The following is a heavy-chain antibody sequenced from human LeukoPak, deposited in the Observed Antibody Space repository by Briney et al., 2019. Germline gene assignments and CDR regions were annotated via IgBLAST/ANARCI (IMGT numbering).Heavy chain of an antibody. V-gene: IGHV3-23*01. D-gene: IGHD6-13*01. J-gene: IGHJ4*02. CDR2: ISSSGTNT. CDR1: GFTFSSYA. CDR3: AKSFGPVIAAAGTGAD. Sequence: GGSLRLSCAASGFTFSSYAMTWVRQAPGKGLGWVSVISSSGTNTDYADSVKGRFTISRDNSKNTLYLQMNSLRAEDTAVYCCAKSFGPVIAAAGTGADWGQGTLVTVSS.